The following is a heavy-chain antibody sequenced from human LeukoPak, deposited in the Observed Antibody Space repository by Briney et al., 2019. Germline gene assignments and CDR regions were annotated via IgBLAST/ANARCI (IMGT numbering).Heavy chain of an antibody. CDR1: GGTFSSYA. J-gene: IGHJ6*03. D-gene: IGHD4-17*01. CDR3: ARMTTVRGYYYYYYMDV. V-gene: IGHV1-69*05. Sequence: VASVKVSCKASGGTFSSYAISWVRQAPGQGLEWMGRIIPIFGTANYAQKFQGRVTITTDESTSTAYMARSSLRAEDTAVYYCARMTTVRGYYYYYYMDVWGKGTTVTVSS. CDR2: IIPIFGTA.